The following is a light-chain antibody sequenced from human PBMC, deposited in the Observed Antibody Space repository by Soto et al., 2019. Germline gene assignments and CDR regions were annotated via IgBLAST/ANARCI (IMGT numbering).Light chain of an antibody. CDR3: AAWDDSLNAYV. CDR1: DSNIGPNT. Sequence: QSALTQPHSASGTPGQRVTISCSGGDSNIGPNTVNWYRQVPGTAPKLLIHNNDQRPSGVPDRISGSKSGTSASLAISGLHSYDEADYYCAAWDDSLNAYVFGIGTKVTVL. J-gene: IGLJ1*01. CDR2: NND. V-gene: IGLV1-44*01.